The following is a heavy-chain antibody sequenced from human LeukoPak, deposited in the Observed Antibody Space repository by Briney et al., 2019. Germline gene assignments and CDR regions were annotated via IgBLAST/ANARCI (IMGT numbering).Heavy chain of an antibody. D-gene: IGHD1-26*01. V-gene: IGHV3-21*01. J-gene: IGHJ3*02. CDR1: GFTFSSYS. CDR3: ARVRGGSGRSYAADAFDI. CDR2: ISSSSSYI. Sequence: GGSLRLSCAASGFTFSSYSMNWVRQAPGKGLEWVSVISSSSSYIYYADSVKGRFTISRDNAKSTLYLQMNSLRADDTAVFYCARVRGGSGRSYAADAFDIWGQGTMVTVSS.